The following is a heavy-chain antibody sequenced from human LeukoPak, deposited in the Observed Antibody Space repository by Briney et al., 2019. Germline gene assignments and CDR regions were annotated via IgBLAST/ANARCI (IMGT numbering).Heavy chain of an antibody. Sequence: QPGGSLRLSCAASGFTFSHYAMHWVRQASGKGLEWVAVISYDGSNKYYADSVKGRFTISGDNSKNTLSLQINSLRAEDTAVYYCARAYGKQQLVGDYWGQGTLVTVSS. D-gene: IGHD6-13*01. J-gene: IGHJ4*02. CDR1: GFTFSHYA. CDR3: ARAYGKQQLVGDY. V-gene: IGHV3-33*05. CDR2: ISYDGSNK.